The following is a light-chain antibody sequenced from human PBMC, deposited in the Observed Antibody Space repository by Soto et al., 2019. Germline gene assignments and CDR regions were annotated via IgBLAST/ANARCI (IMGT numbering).Light chain of an antibody. V-gene: IGLV2-14*01. CDR1: SSDVGGHNS. CDR3: SSFTSSVTYV. J-gene: IGLJ1*01. CDR2: DVS. Sequence: QSALTQPASVSGSPGQSITISCTGTSSDVGGHNSVSWYRQDPGKAPKLMIYDVSNRPSGVSDRFSGSKSGNTASLTISGLQIEDEADYYCSSFTSSVTYVLG.